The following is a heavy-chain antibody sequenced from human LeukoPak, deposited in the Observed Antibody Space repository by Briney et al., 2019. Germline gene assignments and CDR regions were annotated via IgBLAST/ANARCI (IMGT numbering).Heavy chain of an antibody. CDR1: GFTFSDYY. D-gene: IGHD6-6*01. V-gene: IGHV3-11*01. CDR3: ARDLPSIAARGPFGY. Sequence: PGGSLRLSCAASGFTFSDYYMSWIRQAPGKGLECVSYISSSGSTIYYADSVKGRFTISRDNAKNSLYLQMNSLRAEDTAVYYCARDLPSIAARGPFGYWGQGTLVTVSS. CDR2: ISSSGSTI. J-gene: IGHJ4*02.